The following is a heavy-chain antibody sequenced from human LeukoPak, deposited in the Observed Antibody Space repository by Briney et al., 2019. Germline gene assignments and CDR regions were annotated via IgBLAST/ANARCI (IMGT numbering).Heavy chain of an antibody. CDR3: ARVGAQYGFGAFNI. J-gene: IGHJ3*02. CDR1: GFTFSSYA. CDR2: ISYDGSNK. D-gene: IGHD3-16*01. Sequence: GGSLRLSCAASGFTFSSYAIHWVRQAPGKGPEWVAVISYDGSNKYYADSVKGRFTISRDNSKNTLYLQMSSLRAEDTAEYYCARVGAQYGFGAFNIWGQGTMVTASS. V-gene: IGHV3-30*15.